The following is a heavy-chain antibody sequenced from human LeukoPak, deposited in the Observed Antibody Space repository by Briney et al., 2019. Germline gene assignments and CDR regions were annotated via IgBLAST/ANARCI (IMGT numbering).Heavy chain of an antibody. CDR1: GGTFSSYA. Sequence: SVKVSCKASGGTFSSYAISWVRQAPGQGLEWMGGIIPIFGTANYAQKFQGRVTITADESTRTAYMELSSLRSEDTAVYYCATNSGIDYYDSSGSWGQGTLVTVSS. V-gene: IGHV1-69*01. CDR2: IIPIFGTA. CDR3: ATNSGIDYYDSSGS. D-gene: IGHD3-22*01. J-gene: IGHJ5*02.